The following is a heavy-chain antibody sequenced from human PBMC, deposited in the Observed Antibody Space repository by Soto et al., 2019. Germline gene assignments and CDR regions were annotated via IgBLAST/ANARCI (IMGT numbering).Heavy chain of an antibody. CDR3: AGSGSYYNVGWFDP. J-gene: IGHJ5*02. CDR1: GSTIDDYA. V-gene: IGHV3-9*01. CDR2: IFWVGGGT. D-gene: IGHD3-10*01. Sequence: GGSLRLSCVVSGSTIDDYAMHWVRQVPGKGLEWVSGIFWVGGGTGYTDSVKGRFTISRDNAKNSLYLQMNSLRAEDTAVYYCAGSGSYYNVGWFDPWGQGTLVTVSS.